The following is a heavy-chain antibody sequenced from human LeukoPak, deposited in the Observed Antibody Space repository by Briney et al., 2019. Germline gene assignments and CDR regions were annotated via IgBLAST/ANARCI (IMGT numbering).Heavy chain of an antibody. Sequence: SETLSLTCTVSGGSISSYYWSWIRQPPGKGLEWIAYISDIGSINYNPSLKSRVTISVDTSKNQFSLKLTSVTAADTAVYYCARVRDGYDYEFDYWGQGTLVTVSS. D-gene: IGHD5-12*01. CDR3: ARVRDGYDYEFDY. CDR1: GGSISSYY. V-gene: IGHV4-59*12. J-gene: IGHJ4*02. CDR2: ISDIGSI.